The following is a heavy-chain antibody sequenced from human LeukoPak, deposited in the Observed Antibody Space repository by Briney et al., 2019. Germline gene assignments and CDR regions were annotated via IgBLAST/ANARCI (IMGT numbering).Heavy chain of an antibody. CDR1: GVSINNYY. D-gene: IGHD2-2*01. V-gene: IGHV4-59*01. Sequence: PSETLSLTCTVSGVSINNYYWSWIRQPPGKGLEWIGYIYYNGNTNNNPSLKSRVTISIDTSKTQLSLNLRSVTAADTAVYYCARVAGYCAGTTCYAFYFDYWGQGTLVTVSS. J-gene: IGHJ4*02. CDR3: ARVAGYCAGTTCYAFYFDY. CDR2: IYYNGNT.